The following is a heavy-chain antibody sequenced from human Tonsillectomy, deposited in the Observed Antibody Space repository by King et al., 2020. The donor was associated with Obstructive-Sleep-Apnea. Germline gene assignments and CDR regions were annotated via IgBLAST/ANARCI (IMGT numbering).Heavy chain of an antibody. CDR2: IYYSGST. Sequence: LQLQESGPGLVKPSQTLSLTCTVSGGSLSSGAYYWSWIRQHPGKGLEWIGYIYYSGSTYYNPSLKSRVAISVDTSKNQLSLKVNSLTAADTAVYYCARSYYYDSGGPRGGFFFDYWGQGTLVTVSS. CDR1: GGSLSSGAYY. V-gene: IGHV4-31*03. D-gene: IGHD3-22*01. J-gene: IGHJ4*02. CDR3: ARSYYYDSGGPRGGFFFDY.